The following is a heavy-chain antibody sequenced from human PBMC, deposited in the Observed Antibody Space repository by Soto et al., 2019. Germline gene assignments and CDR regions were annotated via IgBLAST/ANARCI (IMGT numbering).Heavy chain of an antibody. CDR3: ARLTMAQDAFDI. CDR2: ISGSGDST. V-gene: IGHV3-23*01. CDR1: GFTFSSYS. Sequence: GVSLRLSCAASGFTFSSYSMNWVRQAPGKGLEWVSGISGSGDSTYYADSVKGRFTVSRDNSKNTLYLQMNSLRAEDTAVYYCARLTMAQDAFDIWGQVTMVTVSS. D-gene: IGHD3-10*01. J-gene: IGHJ3*02.